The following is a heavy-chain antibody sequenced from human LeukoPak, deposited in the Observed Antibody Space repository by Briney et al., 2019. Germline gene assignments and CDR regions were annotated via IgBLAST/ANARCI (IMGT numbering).Heavy chain of an antibody. CDR2: IYPSGST. CDR3: ARVTGYMIEDYFDY. D-gene: IGHD3-22*01. V-gene: IGHV4-4*02. J-gene: IGHJ4*02. Sequence: SDTLSLTCAVSGGSISSSNWWSWVRQPPGKGLEWIGEIYPSGSTNYNPSLRSRVTISLDKSKNEFSLNLSSVTAADTAVYYCARVTGYMIEDYFDYWGQGTLVTVSS. CDR1: GGSISSSNW.